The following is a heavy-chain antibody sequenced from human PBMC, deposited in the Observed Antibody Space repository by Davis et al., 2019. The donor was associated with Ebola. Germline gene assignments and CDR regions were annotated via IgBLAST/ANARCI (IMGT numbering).Heavy chain of an antibody. CDR1: GYTFSSFW. D-gene: IGHD3-16*02. J-gene: IGHJ4*02. CDR3: ASQGYDYIWGSYRDFDY. CDR2: ISSSSSYI. V-gene: IGHV3-21*01. Sequence: GGSLRLSCKGSGYTFSSFWMNWVRQAPGKGLEWVSSISSSSSYIYYADSVKGRFTISRDNAKNSLYLQMNSLRAEDTAVYYCASQGYDYIWGSYRDFDYWGQGTLVTVSS.